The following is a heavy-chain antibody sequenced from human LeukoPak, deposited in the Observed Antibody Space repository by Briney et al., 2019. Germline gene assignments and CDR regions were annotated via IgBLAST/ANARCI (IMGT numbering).Heavy chain of an antibody. CDR1: GYTFIGYY. J-gene: IGHJ4*02. CDR3: ARDAFYDYVWGTSRDYFDY. Sequence: ASVKVSCKTSGYTFIGYYMHWVRQAPGQGLEWMGWIDPNSGGTNYAQKFQGRVTMTRDTSISTAYMELSRLRSDDTAVYYCARDAFYDYVWGTSRDYFDYWGQGTLVTVSS. V-gene: IGHV1-2*02. D-gene: IGHD3-16*01. CDR2: IDPNSGGT.